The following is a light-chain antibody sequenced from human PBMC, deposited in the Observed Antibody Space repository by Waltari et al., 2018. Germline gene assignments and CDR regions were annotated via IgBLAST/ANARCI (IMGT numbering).Light chain of an antibody. Sequence: SVLTQPPSASGAPGQRVPIPCSGSNSNIGRHYVYWYQQLPGTAPKLLIYTDDQRAAGVPDRVSASKSGTSASLAIRGLRSEDEADYYCAAWDDSPSGHVVFGGGTRLTVL. V-gene: IGLV1-47*02. CDR2: TDD. CDR3: AAWDDSPSGHVV. J-gene: IGLJ2*01. CDR1: NSNIGRHY.